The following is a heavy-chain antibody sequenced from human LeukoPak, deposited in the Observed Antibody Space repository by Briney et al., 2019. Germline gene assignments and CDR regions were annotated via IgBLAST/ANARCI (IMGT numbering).Heavy chain of an antibody. Sequence: DPGGSLRLSCAASGFSFTIYAMSWVRQAPGKGLEWVSAISPGGDTIYYLDSVKGRFTISRDNSKNTLYLQMNSLRVEDTAVYYCAKSGQLVVSSHYYYGMDVWGQGTTVTVSS. CDR1: GFSFTIYA. CDR2: ISPGGDTI. J-gene: IGHJ6*02. D-gene: IGHD6-6*01. V-gene: IGHV3-23*01. CDR3: AKSGQLVVSSHYYYGMDV.